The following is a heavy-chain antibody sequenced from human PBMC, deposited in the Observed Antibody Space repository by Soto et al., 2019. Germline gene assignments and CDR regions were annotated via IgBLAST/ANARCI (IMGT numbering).Heavy chain of an antibody. CDR3: ARDGTIQMANFDF. CDR1: GGPFSSYG. CDR2: IIPLFGTP. V-gene: IGHV1-69*01. Sequence: QVLLVQSGAEVKKPGSSVKVSCTSSGGPFSSYGISWVRQVPGQGLEWLGGIIPLFGTPSYARNFQVRLTITADESTTTAYMELSSLTSEDTAIYFCARDGTIQMANFDFWGQGTLVTVSS. J-gene: IGHJ4*02. D-gene: IGHD1-1*01.